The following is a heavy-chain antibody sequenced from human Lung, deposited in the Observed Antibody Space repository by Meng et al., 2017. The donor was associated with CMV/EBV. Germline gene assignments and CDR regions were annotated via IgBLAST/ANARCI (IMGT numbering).Heavy chain of an antibody. CDR2: SHSSGST. D-gene: IGHD3-10*01. J-gene: IGHJ5*02. Sequence: QVRLPDLGPGLVNPPPTPSLICTFSGGSISSGGYYSSWIRQHPGKGLEWIGYSHSSGSTYYNPSLRSRLTISVDTSKNQFSLKLSSVTAADTAVYYCARASYGSGSPLGESWFDPWGQGTLVTVSS. CDR3: ARASYGSGSPLGESWFDP. CDR1: GGSISSGGYY. V-gene: IGHV4-31*03.